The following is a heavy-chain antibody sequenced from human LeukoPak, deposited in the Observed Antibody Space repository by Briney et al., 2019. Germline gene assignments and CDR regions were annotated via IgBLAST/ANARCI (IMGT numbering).Heavy chain of an antibody. CDR2: ISSSSSYI. J-gene: IGHJ4*02. Sequence: GGSLRLSCAASGFTFSSYSMNWVRQAPGKGLEWVSSISSSSSYIYYADSVKGRFTISRDNAKNSLYLQMNSLRAEDTAVYYCARDPRSYDSSGYYPYYFDYWGQGTLATVSS. D-gene: IGHD3-22*01. CDR3: ARDPRSYDSSGYYPYYFDY. CDR1: GFTFSSYS. V-gene: IGHV3-21*01.